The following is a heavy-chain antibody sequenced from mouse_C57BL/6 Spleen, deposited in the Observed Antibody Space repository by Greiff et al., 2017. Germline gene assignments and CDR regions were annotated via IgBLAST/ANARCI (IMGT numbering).Heavy chain of an antibody. CDR2: IRNKANGYTT. CDR1: GFTFTDYY. J-gene: IGHJ4*01. CDR3: ARYYYGSSYAMDY. D-gene: IGHD1-1*01. V-gene: IGHV7-3*01. Sequence: EVHLVESGGGLVQPGGSLSLSCAASGFTFTDYYMSWVRQPPGKALEWLGFIRNKANGYTTEYSASVKGRFTISRDNSQRILYLQMNALRAEDSATYYCARYYYGSSYAMDYWGQGTSVTVSS.